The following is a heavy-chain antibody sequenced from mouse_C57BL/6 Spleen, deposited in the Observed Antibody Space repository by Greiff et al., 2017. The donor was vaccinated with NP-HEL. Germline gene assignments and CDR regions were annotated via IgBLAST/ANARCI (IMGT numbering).Heavy chain of an antibody. D-gene: IGHD1-1*01. CDR1: GFTFSSYA. Sequence: EVKLVESGGGLVKPGGSLKLSCAASGFTFSSYAMSWVRQTPEKRLEWVATISDGGSFTYYPDNVKGRFTISSDNAKNNLYLQMSHLKSEDTAMYYCARGYYYGSSPDYWGQGTTLTVSS. J-gene: IGHJ2*01. CDR2: ISDGGSFT. CDR3: ARGYYYGSSPDY. V-gene: IGHV5-4*03.